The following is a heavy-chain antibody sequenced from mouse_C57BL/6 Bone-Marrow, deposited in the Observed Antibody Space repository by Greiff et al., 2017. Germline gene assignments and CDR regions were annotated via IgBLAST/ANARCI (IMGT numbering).Heavy chain of an antibody. CDR1: GYAFSSSW. CDR3: ARWGYGGLFAY. J-gene: IGHJ3*01. Sequence: QVQLQQSGPELVQPGASVKISCKASGYAFSSSWMNWVKQRPGKGLEWIGRIYPGDGDTNYNGKFKGKATLTADKSSSTAYMQLSSLTSEDSAVYFCARWGYGGLFAYWGQGTLVTVSA. V-gene: IGHV1-82*01. D-gene: IGHD3-1*01. CDR2: IYPGDGDT.